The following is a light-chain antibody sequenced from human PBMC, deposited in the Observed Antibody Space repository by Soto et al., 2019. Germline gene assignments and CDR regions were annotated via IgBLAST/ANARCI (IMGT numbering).Light chain of an antibody. CDR3: QQYDDLPFT. CDR1: QDISNY. J-gene: IGKJ3*01. V-gene: IGKV1-33*01. Sequence: DIQMTQSPSSLSASLGDRVTITCQASQDISNYLSWYQQKPGKAPKLLIYDASNLEKGVPSRFGGSRSGTDFTFTISSLHPEDVATYYCQQYDDLPFTFGPGTKVDFK. CDR2: DAS.